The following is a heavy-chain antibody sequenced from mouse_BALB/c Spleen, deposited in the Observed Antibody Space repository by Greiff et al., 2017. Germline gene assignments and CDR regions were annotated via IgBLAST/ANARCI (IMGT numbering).Heavy chain of an antibody. Sequence: QVQLQQPGAELVKPGAPVKLSCKASGYTFTSYWMNWVKQRPGRGLEWIGRIDPSDSETHYNQKFKDKATLTVDKSSSTAYIQLSSLTSEDSAVYYCAIYYDYGPFAYWGQGTLVTVSA. D-gene: IGHD2-4*01. CDR3: AIYYDYGPFAY. CDR1: GYTFTSYW. CDR2: IDPSDSET. J-gene: IGHJ3*01. V-gene: IGHV1-69*02.